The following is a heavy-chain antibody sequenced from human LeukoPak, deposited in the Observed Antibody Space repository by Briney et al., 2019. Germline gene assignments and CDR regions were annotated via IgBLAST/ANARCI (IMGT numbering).Heavy chain of an antibody. Sequence: SETLTLTCAVYGGSFSGYYWSWIRQPPGKGLEWIGEINHSGSTNYNPSLKSRVTISVDTSKNQFSLKLSSVTAADTAVYYCARHRGSYYFDYWGQGTLVTVSS. J-gene: IGHJ4*02. D-gene: IGHD1-14*01. CDR3: ARHRGSYYFDY. CDR1: GGSFSGYY. CDR2: INHSGST. V-gene: IGHV4-34*01.